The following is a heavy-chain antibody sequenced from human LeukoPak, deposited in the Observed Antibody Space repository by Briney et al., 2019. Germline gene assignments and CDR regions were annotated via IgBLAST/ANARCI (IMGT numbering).Heavy chain of an antibody. CDR3: ARDRERAFDI. V-gene: IGHV4-59*01. Sequence: PSETLSLTYTVSGGSISGYYWSWIRQPPGKGLEWIGYISYSGSTNYNPSLKSRVTISVDTSKNQFSLKLSSVTAADTAVYYCARDRERAFDIWGQGTLVTVSS. CDR1: GGSISGYY. J-gene: IGHJ3*02. CDR2: ISYSGST. D-gene: IGHD1-26*01.